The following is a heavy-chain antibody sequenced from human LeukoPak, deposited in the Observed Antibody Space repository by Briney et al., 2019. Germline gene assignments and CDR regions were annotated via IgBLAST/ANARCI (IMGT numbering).Heavy chain of an antibody. J-gene: IGHJ5*02. CDR2: IYYSGST. CDR1: GGSISSSSYY. D-gene: IGHD3-10*01. Sequence: SETLSLTRTVSGGSISSSSYYWGWIRQPPGKGLEWIGSIYYSGSTYYNPSLKSRVTISVDTSKNQFSLKLSSVTAADTAVYYCARRITMVRGASLRFDPWGQGTLVTVSS. V-gene: IGHV4-39*07. CDR3: ARRITMVRGASLRFDP.